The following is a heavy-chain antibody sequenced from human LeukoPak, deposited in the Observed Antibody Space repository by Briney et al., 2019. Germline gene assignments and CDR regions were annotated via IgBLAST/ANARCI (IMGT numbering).Heavy chain of an antibody. CDR1: GFTFSSYA. CDR2: ISSNGGST. J-gene: IGHJ4*02. CDR3: ARAITYYYDSSGYYPYYFDY. V-gene: IGHV3-64*01. Sequence: GGSLRLSCAASGFTFSSYAMHWVRQAPGKGLEYVSAISSNGGSTYCANSAKGRFTISRDNSKNTLYLQMGSLRAEDMAVYYCARAITYYYDSSGYYPYYFDYWGQGTLVTVSS. D-gene: IGHD3-22*01.